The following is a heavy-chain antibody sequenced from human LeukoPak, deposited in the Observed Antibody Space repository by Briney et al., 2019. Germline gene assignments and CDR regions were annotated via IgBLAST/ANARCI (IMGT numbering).Heavy chain of an antibody. D-gene: IGHD6-19*01. CDR2: ISYDGSNK. J-gene: IGHJ4*02. V-gene: IGHV3-30*04. CDR1: GFTFSSYA. CDR3: ARLKAVAGMNLPLDY. Sequence: GGSLRLSCAASGFTFSSYAMHWVRQAPGKGLEWVAVISYDGSNKYYADSVKGRFTISRDDSKNTLFLQMTSLRTEDTAVYYCARLKAVAGMNLPLDYWGQGTLVTVSS.